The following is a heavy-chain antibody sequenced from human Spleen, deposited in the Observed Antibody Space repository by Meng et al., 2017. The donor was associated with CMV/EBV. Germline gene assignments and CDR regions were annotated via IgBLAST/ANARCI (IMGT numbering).Heavy chain of an antibody. J-gene: IGHJ6*02. V-gene: IGHV4-59*01. CDR2: IYYSGST. CDR3: ARAGYYYYYGMDV. CDR1: GGSISSYY. Sequence: GSLRLSCTVSGGSISSYYWSWIRQPPGKGLEWIGYIYYSGSTNYNPSLKSRVTISVDTSKNQFSLKLSSVTAADTAVYYCARAGYYYYYGMDVWGQGTTVTVSS.